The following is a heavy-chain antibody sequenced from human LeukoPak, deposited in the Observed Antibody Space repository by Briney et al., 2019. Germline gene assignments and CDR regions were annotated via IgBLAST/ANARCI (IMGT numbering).Heavy chain of an antibody. CDR1: GGSISSYY. J-gene: IGHJ5*02. D-gene: IGHD1-1*01. Sequence: SETLSLTCTVSGGSISSYYWSWIRQPPGKGLEWIGYIYYSGSTNYNPSLKSRVTISVDTSKNQFSLKLSSVTAADTAVYYCASVGNDEGGYNWFDPWGQGTLVTVSS. V-gene: IGHV4-59*08. CDR3: ASVGNDEGGYNWFDP. CDR2: IYYSGST.